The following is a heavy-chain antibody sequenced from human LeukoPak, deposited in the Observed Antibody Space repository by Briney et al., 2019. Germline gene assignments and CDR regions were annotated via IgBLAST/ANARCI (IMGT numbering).Heavy chain of an antibody. CDR2: IIPVLNIT. V-gene: IGHV1-69*04. CDR3: AKDQGLTAPPPYGLDV. J-gene: IGHJ6*02. Sequence: SVKVSCKTSGGTFSSSAITWVRQAPGQGLEWMGRIIPVLNITTYAQKFQGRVTITEDTSTSTVYMELSSLRSEETAVYYCAKDQGLTAPPPYGLDVWGQGTTVIVTS. CDR1: GGTFSSSA. D-gene: IGHD5-18*01.